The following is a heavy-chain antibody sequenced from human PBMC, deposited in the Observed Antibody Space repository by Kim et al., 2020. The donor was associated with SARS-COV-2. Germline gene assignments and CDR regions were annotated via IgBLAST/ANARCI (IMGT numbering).Heavy chain of an antibody. Sequence: SETLSLTCAVSGGSISSSNWWSWVRQPPGKGLEWIGEIYHSGSTNYNPSLKSRVTISVDKSKNQFSLKLSSVTAADTAVYYCARDYYGSGSYYNRGVGFDYWGQGTLVTVSS. D-gene: IGHD3-10*01. CDR1: GGSISSSNW. V-gene: IGHV4-4*02. CDR2: IYHSGST. CDR3: ARDYYGSGSYYNRGVGFDY. J-gene: IGHJ4*02.